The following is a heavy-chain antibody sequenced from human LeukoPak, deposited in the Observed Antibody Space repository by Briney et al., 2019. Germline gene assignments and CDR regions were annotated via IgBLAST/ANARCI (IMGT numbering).Heavy chain of an antibody. CDR2: ISSSGSTI. Sequence: GGSLRPSCAASGFTFSSYEMNWVRQAPGKGLEWVSYISSSGSTIYYADSVKGRFTISRDNAKNSLYLQMNSLRAEDTAVYYCARDDGDYHYYYGMDVWGKGTTVTVSS. J-gene: IGHJ6*04. CDR3: ARDDGDYHYYYGMDV. D-gene: IGHD4-17*01. V-gene: IGHV3-48*03. CDR1: GFTFSSYE.